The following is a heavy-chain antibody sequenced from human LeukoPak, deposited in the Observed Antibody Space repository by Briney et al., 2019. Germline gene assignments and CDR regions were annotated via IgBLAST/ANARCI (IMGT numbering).Heavy chain of an antibody. Sequence: SETLSLTCAVYGGSFSGYYWSWIRQPPGKGLEWIGEINHSGSTNYNPSLKSRVTISVDRSKNQLSLKLRSVTAADTAVYYCARGVVTAIVDYFDYWGQGTLVTVSS. D-gene: IGHD2-21*02. CDR2: INHSGST. CDR3: ARGVVTAIVDYFDY. V-gene: IGHV4-34*01. CDR1: GGSFSGYY. J-gene: IGHJ4*02.